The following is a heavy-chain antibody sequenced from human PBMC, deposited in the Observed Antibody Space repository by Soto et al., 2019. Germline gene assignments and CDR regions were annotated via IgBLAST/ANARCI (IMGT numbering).Heavy chain of an antibody. CDR3: ASRGGYSGYDLNSFDY. D-gene: IGHD5-12*01. CDR1: GFTFSSYS. J-gene: IGHJ4*02. Sequence: GGSLILSCAASGFTFSSYSRNWVRQAPGKGLEWVSSISSSSSYIYYADSVKGRFTISRDNAKNSLYLQMNSLRAEDTAVYYCASRGGYSGYDLNSFDYWGQGTLVTVSS. CDR2: ISSSSSYI. V-gene: IGHV3-21*01.